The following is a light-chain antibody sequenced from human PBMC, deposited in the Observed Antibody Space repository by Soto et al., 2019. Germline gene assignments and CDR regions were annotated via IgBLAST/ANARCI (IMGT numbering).Light chain of an antibody. CDR1: SSDVGGYNY. CDR3: SSYAGSRNVV. CDR2: EVT. V-gene: IGLV2-8*01. J-gene: IGLJ2*01. Sequence: QSALTQPPSASGSPGQSVTISCTGTSSDVGGYNYVSWYQQHPGKAPKLIIYEVTERPSGVPDRFSGSKSGNTASLTVSGLQAEDEADFYCSSYAGSRNVVFGGGTKLTVL.